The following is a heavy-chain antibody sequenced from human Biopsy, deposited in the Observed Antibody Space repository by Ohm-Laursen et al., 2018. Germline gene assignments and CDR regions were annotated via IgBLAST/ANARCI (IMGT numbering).Heavy chain of an antibody. CDR3: TLEGAGFDN. Sequence: SLRLSCTASGFTFSASAVHWVRQASGKGLEWVGRIRSKAKSYATAYAASVTGRFTITREDSKNTTYLQMNSLKTEATAVYYCTLEGAGFDNWGQGTLVTVSS. D-gene: IGHD3-10*01. CDR1: GFTFSASA. J-gene: IGHJ4*02. CDR2: IRSKAKSYAT. V-gene: IGHV3-73*01.